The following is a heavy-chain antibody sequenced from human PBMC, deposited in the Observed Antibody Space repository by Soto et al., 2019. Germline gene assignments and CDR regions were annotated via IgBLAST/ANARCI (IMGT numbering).Heavy chain of an antibody. Sequence: SETLSLTCTVSGGSISSYYWSWIRQPPGKGLEWIGYIYYSGSTNYNPSLKSRVTITVDTSKNHFSLKLSSGTAADTAVYYCGRDSGSYLYGMDVWGQGTTVTVSS. D-gene: IGHD1-26*01. CDR2: IYYSGST. V-gene: IGHV4-59*01. CDR1: GGSISSYY. CDR3: GRDSGSYLYGMDV. J-gene: IGHJ6*02.